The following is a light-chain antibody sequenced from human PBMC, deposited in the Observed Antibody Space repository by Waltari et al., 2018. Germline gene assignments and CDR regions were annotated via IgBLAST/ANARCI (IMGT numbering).Light chain of an antibody. J-gene: IGKJ3*01. CDR2: AAS. CDR3: QSYDSLSDPYV. Sequence: DIQMTQSPSSLSASVGDRVTITCRASQSISSYLNWYQQKPGKAPKLLIYAASSLQSGVPSRFSGSGSGTDFTLTISSLQAEDVAVYYCQSYDSLSDPYVFGTGT. CDR1: QSISSY. V-gene: IGKV1-39*02.